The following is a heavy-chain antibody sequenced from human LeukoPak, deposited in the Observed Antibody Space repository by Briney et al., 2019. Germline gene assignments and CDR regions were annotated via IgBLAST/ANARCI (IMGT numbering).Heavy chain of an antibody. CDR1: GFTFGTYA. Sequence: PGGSLRLSCAASGFTFGTYAMSWIRQPPGKGLEWIGYIYYSGSTNYNPSLKSRVTISVDTSKNQFSLKLSSVTAADTAVYYCAREDGDSTQFDYWGQGTLVTVSS. CDR2: IYYSGST. CDR3: AREDGDSTQFDY. D-gene: IGHD4-17*01. J-gene: IGHJ4*02. V-gene: IGHV4-59*01.